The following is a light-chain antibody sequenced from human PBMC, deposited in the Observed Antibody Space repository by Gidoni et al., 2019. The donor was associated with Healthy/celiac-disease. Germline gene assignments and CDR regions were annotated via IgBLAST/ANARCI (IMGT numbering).Light chain of an antibody. CDR2: GAS. J-gene: IGKJ1*01. Sequence: EIVMTQSPATLSVSPGERATLSCRASQSVSSNLAWYQQKPGQDPRLLIYGASTRATGLPARFSGSGSGTEFTLTISSLQSEDFAVYYCQQYNNWPPWTFXQXTKVEIK. CDR1: QSVSSN. CDR3: QQYNNWPPWT. V-gene: IGKV3-15*01.